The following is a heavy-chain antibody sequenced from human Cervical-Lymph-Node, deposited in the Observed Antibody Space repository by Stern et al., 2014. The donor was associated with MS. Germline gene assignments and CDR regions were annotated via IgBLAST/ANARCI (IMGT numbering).Heavy chain of an antibody. Sequence: MQLVESGAEVLKPGASVKVSCKASGYTFINYYMHWVRQAPGHGLEGRGIINTLGGSTDYTQKFQGRLTMTRDTSTTTVSMELSGLRPEDTAVYYCAREYVEASGVGYLYYGLDVWGQGTTVIVSS. CDR2: INTLGGST. V-gene: IGHV1-46*01. CDR3: AREYVEASGVGYLYYGLDV. CDR1: GYTFINYY. D-gene: IGHD2-21*02. J-gene: IGHJ6*02.